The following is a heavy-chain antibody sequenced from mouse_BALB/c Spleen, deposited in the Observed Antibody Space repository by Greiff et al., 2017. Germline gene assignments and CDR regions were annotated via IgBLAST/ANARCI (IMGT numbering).Heavy chain of an antibody. CDR3: ARGSIITEAMDY. J-gene: IGHJ4*01. V-gene: IGHV5-9-3*01. CDR2: ISSGGSYT. CDR1: GFTFSSYA. D-gene: IGHD1-1*01. Sequence: EVKLVESGGGLVKPGGSLKLSCAASGFTFSSYAMSWVRQTPEKRLEWVATISSGGSYTYYPDSVKGRFTISRDNAKNTLYLQMSSLRSEDTAMYYCARGSIITEAMDYWGQGTSVTVSS.